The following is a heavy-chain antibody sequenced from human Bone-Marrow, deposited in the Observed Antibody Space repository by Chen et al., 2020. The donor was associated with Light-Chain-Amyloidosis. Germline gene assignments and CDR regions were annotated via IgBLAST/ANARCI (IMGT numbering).Heavy chain of an antibody. Sequence: EVQLVESGGGLVQPGGSLRLSCAASGFTFSSYEMNWVRQAPGKGPEWVSYISSSGSTIYYADSVKGRFTISRDNAKNSLYLQMNSLRAEDTAVYYCATTKGRWLPSYWGQGTLVTVSS. CDR2: ISSSGSTI. J-gene: IGHJ4*02. D-gene: IGHD5-12*01. CDR1: GFTFSSYE. CDR3: ATTKGRWLPSY. V-gene: IGHV3-48*03.